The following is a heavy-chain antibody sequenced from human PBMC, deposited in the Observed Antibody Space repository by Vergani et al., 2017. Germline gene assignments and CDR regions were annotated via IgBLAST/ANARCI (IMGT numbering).Heavy chain of an antibody. CDR2: ISGSGGST. J-gene: IGHJ4*02. Sequence: EVQLLESGGGLVQPGGSLRLSFAASGFTFSSYAMSWVRQAPGKGVEWVSAISGSGGSTYYADSVKGRFTISRDNSKNTLYLQMNSLRAEDTAVYYCAKCTYYDILTGSPFDYWGQGTLVTVSS. D-gene: IGHD3-9*01. CDR3: AKCTYYDILTGSPFDY. CDR1: GFTFSSYA. V-gene: IGHV3-23*01.